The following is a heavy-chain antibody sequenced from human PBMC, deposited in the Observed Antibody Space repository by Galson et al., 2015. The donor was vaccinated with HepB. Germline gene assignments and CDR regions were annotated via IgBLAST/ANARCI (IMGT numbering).Heavy chain of an antibody. CDR1: GFTFDDYA. CDR2: ISWYSGSI. Sequence: SLRLSCEASGFTFDDYAIHWVRQAPGQGLEWVSGISWYSGSIVYADSVKGRFTISRDNAKNSLSLQMNSLRAEDTASYYCAKDGGSSRWFWYFDLWGRGTLVTVSS. J-gene: IGHJ2*01. CDR3: AKDGGSSRWFWYFDL. D-gene: IGHD6-13*01. V-gene: IGHV3-9*01.